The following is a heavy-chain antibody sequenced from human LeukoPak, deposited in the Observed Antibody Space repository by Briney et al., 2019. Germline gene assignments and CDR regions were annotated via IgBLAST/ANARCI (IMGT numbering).Heavy chain of an antibody. V-gene: IGHV3-9*01. D-gene: IGHD6-13*01. J-gene: IGHJ4*02. CDR1: GFTFEAYA. CDR3: VKDRWVDH. Sequence: GGSLRLSCAASGFTFEAYAMHWVRQAPGKGLEWVSGISWNSGSIGYADSVKGRFTISRDNSKNTLYLQMSSLRPEDTAVYYCVKDRWVDHWGQGTLATVSS. CDR2: ISWNSGSI.